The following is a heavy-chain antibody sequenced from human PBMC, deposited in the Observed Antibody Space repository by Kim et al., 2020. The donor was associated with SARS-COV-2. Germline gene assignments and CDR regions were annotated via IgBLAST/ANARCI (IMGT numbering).Heavy chain of an antibody. CDR1: GFTFDDYA. CDR3: AKACYSNYYYGMDV. J-gene: IGHJ6*02. Sequence: GGSLRLSCAASGFTFDDYAMHWVRQAPGKGLEWVSLISGDGGSTYYADSVKGRFTISRDNSKNSLYLQMNSLRTEDTAMYYCAKACYSNYYYGMDVWGQGTTVTVSS. D-gene: IGHD4-4*01. CDR2: ISGDGGST. V-gene: IGHV3-43*02.